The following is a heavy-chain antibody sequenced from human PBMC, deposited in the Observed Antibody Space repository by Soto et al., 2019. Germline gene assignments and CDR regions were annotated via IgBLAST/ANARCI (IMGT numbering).Heavy chain of an antibody. CDR2: ISDSGVNV. CDR1: GFSFSTFA. CDR3: AKQFVDV. J-gene: IGHJ6*02. V-gene: IGHV3-23*01. Sequence: PGGSLRISCAASGFSFSTFAMNWVRQRPGKGLEWVSGISDSGVNVIYADSVRGRFTISRDNSKSILHLQMNRLAVDDAGVYYCAKQFVDVWGQGTTVTVSS. D-gene: IGHD3-16*02.